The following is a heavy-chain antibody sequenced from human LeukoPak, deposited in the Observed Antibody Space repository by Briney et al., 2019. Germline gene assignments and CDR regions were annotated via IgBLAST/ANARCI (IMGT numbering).Heavy chain of an antibody. CDR1: GYTFTGYY. V-gene: IGHV1-2*02. J-gene: IGHJ4*02. CDR3: ARPNLQILTGYYNYFDY. D-gene: IGHD3-9*01. Sequence: ASVKVSCKASGYTFTGYYMHWVRQAPGQGLEWMGWINPNSGGTNYAQKFQGRVTMTRDTSISTAYMGLSRLRSDDTAVYYCARPNLQILTGYYNYFDYWGQGTLVTVSS. CDR2: INPNSGGT.